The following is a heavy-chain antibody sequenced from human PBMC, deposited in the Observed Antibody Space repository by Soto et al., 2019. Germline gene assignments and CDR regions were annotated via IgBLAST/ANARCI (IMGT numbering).Heavy chain of an antibody. Sequence: SQTLSLTCAISGDSVSSNRGAWNWIRQSPSRDLEWLGRTYYRSKWYNDYAVSVKSRITIHPDTSKHLFSLQLNSVTPEDKALYYCARADSSSSDLAYWGQGTLVTVSS. V-gene: IGHV6-1*01. CDR1: GDSVSSNRGA. J-gene: IGHJ4*02. D-gene: IGHD6-6*01. CDR3: ARADSSSSDLAY. CDR2: TYYRSKWYN.